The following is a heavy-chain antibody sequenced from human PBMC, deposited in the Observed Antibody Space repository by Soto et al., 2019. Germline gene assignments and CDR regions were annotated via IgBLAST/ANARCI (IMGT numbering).Heavy chain of an antibody. Sequence: SVKVSCKASGGTLNNYAINWVRQAPGQGLEWMGGILPVSAPPDYAQKFQGRVTITADESTSTAYMELSSLRSEDTAVYYCARDLVPSYSMVRGVISSDPYYYGMDVWGQGTTVTVSS. V-gene: IGHV1-69*13. CDR1: GGTLNNYA. D-gene: IGHD3-10*01. CDR2: ILPVSAPP. CDR3: ARDLVPSYSMVRGVISSDPYYYGMDV. J-gene: IGHJ6*02.